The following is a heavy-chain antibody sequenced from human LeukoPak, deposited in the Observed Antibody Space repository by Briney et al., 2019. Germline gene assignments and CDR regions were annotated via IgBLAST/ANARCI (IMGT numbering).Heavy chain of an antibody. CDR3: ATPYYYDIGAY. D-gene: IGHD3-22*01. V-gene: IGHV3-23*01. CDR1: RFTFNNYG. CDR2: ISGGGGST. J-gene: IGHJ4*02. Sequence: GGSLRLSCAASRFTFNNYGMSWIRQAPGKGLEWVSTISGGGGSTYYADSVRGRFTISRDNSKNTLYLQMNSLRAEDTAVYYCATPYYYDIGAYWGQGTLVTVSS.